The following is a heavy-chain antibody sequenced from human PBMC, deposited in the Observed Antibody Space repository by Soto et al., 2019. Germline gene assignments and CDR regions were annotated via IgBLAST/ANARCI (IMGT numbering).Heavy chain of an antibody. D-gene: IGHD1-26*01. J-gene: IGHJ6*02. V-gene: IGHV3-15*01. CDR2: IKSKTDGGTT. CDR3: TTDRVLRTGTNYYYYGMDV. CDR1: GFTFSNAW. Sequence: VGSLRLSCAASGFTFSNAWMSWVRQAPGKGLEWVGRIKSKTDGGTTDYAAPVKGRFTISRDDSKNTLYLQMNSLKTEDTAVYYCTTDRVLRTGTNYYYYGMDVWGQGTTVTVSS.